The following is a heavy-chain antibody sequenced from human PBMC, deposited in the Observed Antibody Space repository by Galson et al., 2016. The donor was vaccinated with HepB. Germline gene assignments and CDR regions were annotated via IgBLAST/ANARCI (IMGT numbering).Heavy chain of an antibody. J-gene: IGHJ3*01. CDR2: INGGNGNR. V-gene: IGHV1-3*01. CDR3: AIIGAGYSSGWSN. CDR1: GYAFTNHA. D-gene: IGHD6-19*01. Sequence: SVKVSCKASGYAFTNHAIHWVRQAPGQRLEWMGWINGGNGNRKYSQKFQGRVTITRDTSASTDYMELSSLTSEDTAVYYCAIIGAGYSSGWSNWGPGTMVTVSS.